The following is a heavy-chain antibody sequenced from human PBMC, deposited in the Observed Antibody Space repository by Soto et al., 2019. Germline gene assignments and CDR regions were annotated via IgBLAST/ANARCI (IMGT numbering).Heavy chain of an antibody. J-gene: IGHJ4*02. CDR2: ISGSGGST. CDR3: AKYRSIAAAGRVPFDY. D-gene: IGHD6-13*01. Sequence: GGSLRLSCAASGFTFSSYAMSWVRQAPGKGLEWVSAISGSGGSTYYADSVKGRFTISRDNSKNTLYLQMNNLRAEDTAVYYCAKYRSIAAAGRVPFDYWGQGTLVTVSS. V-gene: IGHV3-23*01. CDR1: GFTFSSYA.